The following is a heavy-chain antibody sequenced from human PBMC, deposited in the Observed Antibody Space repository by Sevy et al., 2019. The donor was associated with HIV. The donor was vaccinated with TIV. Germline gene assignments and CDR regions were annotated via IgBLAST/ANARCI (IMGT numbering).Heavy chain of an antibody. CDR1: GFTFSNYA. D-gene: IGHD5-12*01. CDR2: ISYDGSNK. J-gene: IGHJ4*02. V-gene: IGHV3-30*04. Sequence: GGSLRLSCAASGFTFSNYAMHWVRQAPGKGLEWVAVISYDGSNKYYADSVKGRLTISRDNSKNTLYLQMNSLRAEDTAVYYCARVDEQRGLRLYYFDYWGQGTLVTVSS. CDR3: ARVDEQRGLRLYYFDY.